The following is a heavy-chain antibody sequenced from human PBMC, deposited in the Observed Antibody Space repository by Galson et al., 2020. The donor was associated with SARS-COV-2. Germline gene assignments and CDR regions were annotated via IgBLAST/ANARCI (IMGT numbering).Heavy chain of an antibody. D-gene: IGHD2-2*01. J-gene: IGHJ4*02. Sequence: ASETLSLTCSVSGGSISSGPYYWSWVRQHPGKGLEWIGYIYYGTTTYYNPSLKSRVTIFADTSKNQFSLKLSSVTAADTAVYYCARFPEQCSSSSCYTFDSWGQGTLVTVSS. CDR2: IYYGTTT. CDR3: ARFPEQCSSSSCYTFDS. CDR1: GGSISSGPYY. V-gene: IGHV4-31*03.